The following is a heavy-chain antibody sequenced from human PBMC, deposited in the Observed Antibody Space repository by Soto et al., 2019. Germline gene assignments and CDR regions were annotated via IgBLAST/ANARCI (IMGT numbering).Heavy chain of an antibody. CDR1: GFTFSNYA. Sequence: EVQLLESGGGLVQPGGSLRLSCAASGFTFSNYAMSWVRQAPGKGLEWVSSIHGSGAGTYYADSVKGRFTVSRDDSKGTLYLQMSSLTVDETAIYYCAKDAVARNGVWDWFDSWGQGTLVTVAS. V-gene: IGHV3-23*01. CDR3: AKDAVARNGVWDWFDS. J-gene: IGHJ5*01. CDR2: IHGSGAGT. D-gene: IGHD6-19*01.